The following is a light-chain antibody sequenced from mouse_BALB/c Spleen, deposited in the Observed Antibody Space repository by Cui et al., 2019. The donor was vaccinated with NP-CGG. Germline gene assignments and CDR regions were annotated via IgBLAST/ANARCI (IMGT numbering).Light chain of an antibody. CDR2: GTN. Sequence: QAVVTQESALTTSPGERVTLTCRSSIGAVTTSNYANWVQEKPDHLFTGLIGGTNNRAPGVPARFSGSLIGDKAALTITGAQTEDEAIYFCALWYSNHWVFGGGTKLTV. CDR1: IGAVTTSNY. V-gene: IGLV1*01. J-gene: IGLJ1*01. CDR3: ALWYSNHWV.